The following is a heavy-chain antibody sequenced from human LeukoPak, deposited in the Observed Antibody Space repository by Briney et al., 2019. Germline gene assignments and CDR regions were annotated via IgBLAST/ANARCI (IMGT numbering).Heavy chain of an antibody. CDR2: INSNGSNT. CDR3: AGWGDSGYDHS. D-gene: IGHD5-12*01. J-gene: IGHJ4*02. Sequence: GGSLRLSCTASGFTFSNYWMHWVRQAPGKGLVWVSRINSNGSNTNYADSVKGRFTISRDNTKNTLYLQMNSLRAEDTAVYYCAGWGDSGYDHSWGQGTLVTVSS. CDR1: GFTFSNYW. V-gene: IGHV3-74*01.